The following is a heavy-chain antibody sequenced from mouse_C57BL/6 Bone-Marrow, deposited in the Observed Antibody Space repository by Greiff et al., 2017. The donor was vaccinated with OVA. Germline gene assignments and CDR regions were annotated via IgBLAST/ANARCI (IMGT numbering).Heavy chain of an antibody. Sequence: VQLQHPGAELVKPGASVKLSCKASGYTFTSYWMQWVKQRPGQGLEWIGEIDPSDSYTNYNQKFKGKATLTVDTSSSTAYMQLSSLTSEDSAVYYCARSANWDLYAMDYWGQGTSVTVSS. D-gene: IGHD4-1*01. CDR2: IDPSDSYT. J-gene: IGHJ4*01. CDR3: ARSANWDLYAMDY. V-gene: IGHV1-50*01. CDR1: GYTFTSYW.